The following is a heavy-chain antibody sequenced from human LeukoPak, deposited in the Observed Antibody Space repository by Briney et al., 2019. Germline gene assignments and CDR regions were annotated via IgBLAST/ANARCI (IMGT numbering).Heavy chain of an antibody. CDR1: GGTFSSHA. CDR3: ARGLQYQLLKALGYYYMDV. Sequence: SVKVSSKASGGTFSSHAIAWVRQAPGQGPEWMGGIIPISGTANYAQKFQGRVTITTDESTSTAYMELSSLTSDDTAVYYCARGLQYQLLKALGYYYMDVWGEGTTVTVSS. V-gene: IGHV1-69*05. J-gene: IGHJ6*03. D-gene: IGHD2-2*01. CDR2: IIPISGTA.